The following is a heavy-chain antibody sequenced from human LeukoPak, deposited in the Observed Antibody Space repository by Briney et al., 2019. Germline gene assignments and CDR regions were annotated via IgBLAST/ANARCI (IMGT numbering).Heavy chain of an antibody. J-gene: IGHJ4*02. Sequence: GGSLRLSCAASGFTFDNYAMHWVRQAPRKGLEWLSIISWNSGYIGYADSVKGRFTISRDNAKKSLDLQMNSLRAEDTAFYYCAKVRGTYSSGYFFDYWGQGTLVTVSS. CDR3: AKVRGTYSSGYFFDY. CDR2: ISWNSGYI. CDR1: GFTFDNYA. D-gene: IGHD6-19*01. V-gene: IGHV3-9*01.